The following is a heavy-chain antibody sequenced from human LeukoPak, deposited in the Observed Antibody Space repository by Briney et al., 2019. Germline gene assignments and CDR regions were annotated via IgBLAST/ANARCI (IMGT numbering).Heavy chain of an antibody. CDR1: GFTFSNYA. Sequence: GGSLRLSCAASGFTFSNYAMHWVRQAPGKGLEWVAVISFDATKKYFAKSVKGRFTISRDNSKSTLFLQMDSLRVEDTALYFCARFKVGSNTTQKNAFDIWGRGTVVTVSS. J-gene: IGHJ3*02. V-gene: IGHV3-30*01. CDR3: ARFKVGSNTTQKNAFDI. CDR2: ISFDATKK. D-gene: IGHD1-26*01.